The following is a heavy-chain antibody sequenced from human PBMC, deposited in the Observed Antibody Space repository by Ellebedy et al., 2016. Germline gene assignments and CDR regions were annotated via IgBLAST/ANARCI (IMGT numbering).Heavy chain of an antibody. D-gene: IGHD6-13*01. CDR3: AKGPVPVLAASGLNQY. Sequence: GESLKISXAASGFSRTYALSWVRQAPGKGLEWVSSISGSGTNRDYADSVKGRFIISRDNSNNMMFLQMNSLRAEDTAVYYCAKGPVPVLAASGLNQYWGQGTLVTVSS. V-gene: IGHV3-23*01. CDR2: ISGSGTNR. CDR1: GFSRTYA. J-gene: IGHJ1*01.